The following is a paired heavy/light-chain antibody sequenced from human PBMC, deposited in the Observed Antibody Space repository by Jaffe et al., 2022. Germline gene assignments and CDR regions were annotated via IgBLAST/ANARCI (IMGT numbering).Heavy chain of an antibody. CDR1: GFNFNSYE. V-gene: IGHV3-48*03. CDR2: ISGSGSSI. D-gene: IGHD6-19*01. CDR3: ARTPPSGWSPYFDC. J-gene: IGHJ4*02. Sequence: EVQLVESGGGLVQPGGSLRLSCAASGFNFNSYEMNWVRQAPGKGLEWVSYISGSGSSIYDADSVKGRFTISRDNAKNSLYLQMNSLRAEDTAVYYCARTPPSGWSPYFDCWGRGTLVTVSS.
Light chain of an antibody. CDR1: QSVSTY. CDR3: QQRSNWPLT. V-gene: IGKV3-11*01. J-gene: IGKJ4*01. CDR2: DAS. Sequence: DIVLTQSPATLSLSPGERATLSCRASQSVSTYLAWYQQKPGQAPRLLIYDASNRATGIPARFSGSGSGTDFTLTISSLEPEDFAVYYCQQRSNWPLTFGGGTKVEIK.